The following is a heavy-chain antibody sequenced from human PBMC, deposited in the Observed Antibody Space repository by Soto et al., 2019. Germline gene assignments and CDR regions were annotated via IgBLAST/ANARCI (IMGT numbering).Heavy chain of an antibody. D-gene: IGHD3-3*01. Sequence: QVQLQESGPGLVKPSETLSLTCTVSGGSVSSGSYYWSWIRQPPGKGLEWIGYIYYSGSTNYNPSLKSRVTISVDTSKNQFSLKLSSVTAADTAVYYCARDAPSYYDFWSGHPMGGRGWFDPWGQGTLVTVSS. CDR2: IYYSGST. V-gene: IGHV4-61*01. CDR3: ARDAPSYYDFWSGHPMGGRGWFDP. CDR1: GGSVSSGSYY. J-gene: IGHJ5*02.